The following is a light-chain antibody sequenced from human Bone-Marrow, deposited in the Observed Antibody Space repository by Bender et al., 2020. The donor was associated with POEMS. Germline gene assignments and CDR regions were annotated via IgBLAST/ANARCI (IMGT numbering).Light chain of an antibody. CDR2: DLS. CDR3: CTFIGRNTRL. Sequence: QSALTQPASVSGSPGQSITISCTGSSSNIGKYNLVSWYQQDPGKAPKLILYDLSKRPTGVSSRLSGSKSGSTASLQLSGPQAEDEADYYRCTFIGRNTRLLDGGPKL. J-gene: IGLJ2*01. CDR1: SSNIGKYNL. V-gene: IGLV2-23*02.